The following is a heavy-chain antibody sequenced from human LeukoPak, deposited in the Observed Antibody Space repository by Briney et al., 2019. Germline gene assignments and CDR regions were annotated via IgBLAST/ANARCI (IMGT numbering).Heavy chain of an antibody. CDR3: ARGLGRWILTGYYPLYFDY. CDR2: INHSGST. D-gene: IGHD3-9*01. J-gene: IGHJ4*02. CDR1: GGSFSGYY. V-gene: IGHV4-34*01. Sequence: SETLSLTCAVYGGSFSGYYWSWIRHPPGKGLEWIWEINHSGSTNYNPSLKRRVTISVDTSKNQFSLKLSSVTAADTAVYYCARGLGRWILTGYYPLYFDYWGQGTLVTVSS.